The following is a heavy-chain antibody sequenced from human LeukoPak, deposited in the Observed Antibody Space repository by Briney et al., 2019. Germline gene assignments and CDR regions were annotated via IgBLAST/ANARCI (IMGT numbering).Heavy chain of an antibody. D-gene: IGHD2/OR15-2a*01. J-gene: IGHJ4*02. Sequence: ASVKVSCKASGHIFTSYYMHWVRQAPGQGLEWMGIINPSDGSTIYAQMFQGRVTMTRDTSTSTVYMVLTSLTSDDTAVYYCARVPIGGAFDYWGQGTLVTVSS. CDR2: INPSDGST. V-gene: IGHV1-46*01. CDR3: ARVPIGGAFDY. CDR1: GHIFTSYY.